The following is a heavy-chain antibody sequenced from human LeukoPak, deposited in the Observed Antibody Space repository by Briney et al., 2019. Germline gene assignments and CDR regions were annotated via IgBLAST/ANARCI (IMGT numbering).Heavy chain of an antibody. D-gene: IGHD6-19*01. J-gene: IGHJ6*03. Sequence: GASVKVSCKASGYTFTSYGISWVRQATGQGLEWMGWMNPNSGNTGYAQKFQGRVTMTRNTSISTAYMELSSLRSEDTAVYYCARDLIAVAGRNYYYYYMDVWGKGTTVTISS. CDR1: GYTFTSYG. CDR2: MNPNSGNT. CDR3: ARDLIAVAGRNYYYYYMDV. V-gene: IGHV1-8*02.